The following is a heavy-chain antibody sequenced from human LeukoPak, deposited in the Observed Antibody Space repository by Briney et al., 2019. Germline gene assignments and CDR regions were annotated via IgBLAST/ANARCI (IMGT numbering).Heavy chain of an antibody. Sequence: GASVKVSCKVSGYTLTELSMHWVRQAPGKGLEWMGGIIPIFGTANYAQKFQGRVTITADKSTSTAYMELSSLRSEDTAVYYCARVGDLYLIPPRSYYYYYMDVWGKGTTVTVSS. CDR2: IIPIFGTA. CDR3: ARVGDLYLIPPRSYYYYYMDV. D-gene: IGHD3-16*01. J-gene: IGHJ6*03. CDR1: GYTLTELS. V-gene: IGHV1-69*06.